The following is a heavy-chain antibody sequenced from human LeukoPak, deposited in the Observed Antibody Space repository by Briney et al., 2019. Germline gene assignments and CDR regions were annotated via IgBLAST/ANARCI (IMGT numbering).Heavy chain of an antibody. J-gene: IGHJ5*02. CDR2: IYYSGST. CDR3: ARVEDYGSGSFFRWFDP. D-gene: IGHD3-10*01. V-gene: IGHV4-59*01. Sequence: SETLSLTCTVSGGSISSYYWSWIRQPPGKGMEWIGYIYYSGSTNYNPSLKSRVTISVDTSKNQFSLKLSSVTAADTAVYYCARVEDYGSGSFFRWFDPWGQGTLVTVSS. CDR1: GGSISSYY.